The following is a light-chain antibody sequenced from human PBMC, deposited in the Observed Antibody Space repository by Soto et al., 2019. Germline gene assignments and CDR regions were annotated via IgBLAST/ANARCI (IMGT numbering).Light chain of an antibody. CDR1: QTINSW. CDR3: QQYDSIPYT. Sequence: DIQMTQSPSTLSASVRDRVTITCQASQTINSWLAWYQQRPGKAPRLLIYKASTLESGVPSRFSGSGSGTEFTLTVSTLQPDDFATYYCQQYDSIPYTFGQGTKLDIK. V-gene: IGKV1-5*03. CDR2: KAS. J-gene: IGKJ2*01.